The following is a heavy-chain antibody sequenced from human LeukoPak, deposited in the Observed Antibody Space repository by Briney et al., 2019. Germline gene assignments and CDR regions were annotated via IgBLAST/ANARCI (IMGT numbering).Heavy chain of an antibody. Sequence: PGGSLRLSCEASGFDFSGFGMHWVRQAPGKGLEWVAFIRKDGSNKWYADSVKGRSTISRDNSKNTPYLQMNSLRTEDTAVYYCAKGGYSSGWYLDYWGQGTLVTVSS. CDR3: AKGGYSSGWYLDY. D-gene: IGHD6-19*01. V-gene: IGHV3-30*02. CDR2: IRKDGSNK. J-gene: IGHJ4*02. CDR1: GFDFSGFG.